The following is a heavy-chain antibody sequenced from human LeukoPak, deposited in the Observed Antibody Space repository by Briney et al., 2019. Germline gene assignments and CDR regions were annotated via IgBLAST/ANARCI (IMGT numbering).Heavy chain of an antibody. V-gene: IGHV1-18*01. D-gene: IGHD5-18*01. CDR1: GYTFTSYG. CDR2: ISAYNGNT. Sequence: ASVKVSCKASGYTFTSYGISWVRQAPGQGLEWMGWISAYNGNTNYAQKLQGRVTMTTDTSTSTAYMELGSLRSDDTAVYYCARGRRGYSYGKNAFDIWGQGTMVTVSS. J-gene: IGHJ3*02. CDR3: ARGRRGYSYGKNAFDI.